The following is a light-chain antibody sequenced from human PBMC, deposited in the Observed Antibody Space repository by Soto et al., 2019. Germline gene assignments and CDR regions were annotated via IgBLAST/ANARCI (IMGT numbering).Light chain of an antibody. CDR2: YAS. Sequence: EIMMTQSPATLSVSPRERATLSCRASQSVSNNVAWYQQKPGHAPRLLIYYASTSATGIPARFSGSGSGTEYTLTISSLQSEDFALYCCQQYNNWPPITFGQGTRLEIK. CDR3: QQYNNWPPIT. CDR1: QSVSNN. J-gene: IGKJ5*01. V-gene: IGKV3-15*01.